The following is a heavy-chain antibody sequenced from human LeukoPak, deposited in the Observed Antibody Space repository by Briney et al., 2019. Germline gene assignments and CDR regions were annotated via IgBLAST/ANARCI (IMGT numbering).Heavy chain of an antibody. V-gene: IGHV4-39*01. D-gene: IGHD3-3*01. Sequence: SETLSLTCTVSGGSISSSSYYWGWIRQPPGKGLEWIGSIYYSGSTYYTPSLKSRVTISVDTSKNQFSLKLSSVTAADTAVYYCARVEVTIFGVAIDYWGQGTLVTVSS. CDR3: ARVEVTIFGVAIDY. CDR2: IYYSGST. J-gene: IGHJ4*02. CDR1: GGSISSSSYY.